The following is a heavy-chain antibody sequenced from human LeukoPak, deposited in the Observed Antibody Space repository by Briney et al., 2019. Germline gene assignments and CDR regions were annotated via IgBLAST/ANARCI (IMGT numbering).Heavy chain of an antibody. V-gene: IGHV1-3*01. Sequence: APVKVSCKASGYTFTSYAMHWVRQAPGQRLEWMGWINAGNGNTKYSQKFQGRVTITRDTSASTAYMELSSLRSEDTAVYYCARPRIAVAGSDYFDYWGQGTLVTVSS. D-gene: IGHD6-19*01. CDR1: GYTFTSYA. J-gene: IGHJ4*02. CDR2: INAGNGNT. CDR3: ARPRIAVAGSDYFDY.